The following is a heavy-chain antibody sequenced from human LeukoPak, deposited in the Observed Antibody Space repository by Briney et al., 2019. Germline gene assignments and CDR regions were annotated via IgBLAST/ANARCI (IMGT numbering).Heavy chain of an antibody. V-gene: IGHV3-11*06. J-gene: IGHJ3*02. CDR3: AVGVTYYYDSSGPTPGSTFDI. Sequence: GGSLRLSCAASGFTFSDYYMSWIRQAPGKGLEWVSYISSSSSYTNYADSVKGRFTISRDNAKNSLYLQTNSLRAEDTAVYYCAVGVTYYYDSSGPTPGSTFDIWGQGTMVTVSS. CDR2: ISSSSSYT. D-gene: IGHD3-22*01. CDR1: GFTFSDYY.